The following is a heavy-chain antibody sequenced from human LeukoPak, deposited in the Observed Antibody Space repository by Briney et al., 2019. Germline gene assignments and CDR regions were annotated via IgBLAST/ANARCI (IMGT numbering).Heavy chain of an antibody. V-gene: IGHV4-59*08. D-gene: IGHD6-13*01. CDR1: RDSISNYY. CDR2: ISYNGGT. J-gene: IGHJ6*02. Sequence: SETLSLTCTVSRDSISNYYWNWIRQPPGKGLEWVGYISYNGGTKYNPSLQSRVTISIDTSKNQFSLNLRSVTAADTAVYYCARSAAADLFYYYYGMDVWGQGTTVTVSS. CDR3: ARSAAADLFYYYYGMDV.